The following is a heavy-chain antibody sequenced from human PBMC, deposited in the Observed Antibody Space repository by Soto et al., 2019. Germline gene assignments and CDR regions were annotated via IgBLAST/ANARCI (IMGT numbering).Heavy chain of an antibody. V-gene: IGHV1-8*01. Sequence: QVQLVQSGAEVKKPGASVKVSCKASGYTFTSYDINWVRQATGQGLEWMGWMNPNSGNTGYAQKFQGRVPMTRNTSIGTAYMALSSLRSEDTAGYYCAGGDPPKCGRFDPWGQGTLVRVSS. J-gene: IGHJ5*02. CDR3: AGGDPPKCGRFDP. CDR1: GYTFTSYD. CDR2: MNPNSGNT.